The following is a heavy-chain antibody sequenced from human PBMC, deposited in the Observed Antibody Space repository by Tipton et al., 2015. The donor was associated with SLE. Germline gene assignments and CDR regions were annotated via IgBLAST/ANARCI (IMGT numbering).Heavy chain of an antibody. Sequence: TLSLTCTVSGGSISSRYWSWIRQPPGKGLEWLGYIYYTGNTNYNPSLKSRVTMSVDTSKSPFSLKLTFVSAADTAIYYCARMGLCTTTTCNEGAFDVWGQGSMVTVSS. CDR2: IYYTGNT. J-gene: IGHJ3*01. V-gene: IGHV4-59*11. CDR1: GGSISSRY. D-gene: IGHD2-2*01. CDR3: ARMGLCTTTTCNEGAFDV.